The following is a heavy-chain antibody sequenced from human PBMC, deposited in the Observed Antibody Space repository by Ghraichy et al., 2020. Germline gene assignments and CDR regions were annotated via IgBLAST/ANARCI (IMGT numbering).Heavy chain of an antibody. CDR2: IYYSGST. V-gene: IGHV4-59*01. J-gene: IGHJ4*02. CDR1: GGSISSYY. Sequence: SETLSLTCTVSGGSISSYYWSWIRQPPGKGLEWIGYIYYSGSTNYNPSLKSRVTISVDTSKNQFSLKLSSVTAADTAVYYCARGFTYYYDSSGYYFPHYFDYWGQGTLVTVSS. D-gene: IGHD3-22*01. CDR3: ARGFTYYYDSSGYYFPHYFDY.